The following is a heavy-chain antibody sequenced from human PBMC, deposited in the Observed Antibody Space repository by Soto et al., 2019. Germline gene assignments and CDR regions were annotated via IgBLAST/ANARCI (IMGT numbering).Heavy chain of an antibody. CDR3: ARIRDGYNYFLYFDY. CDR2: IYYSGST. Sequence: PSETLSLTCTVSGGSISSYYWSWIRQPPGKGLECIVYIYYSGSTNYNPSLKSRVTISVDTSKNQFSLKLSSVTAADTAVYYCARIRDGYNYFLYFDYWGQGSLVTVSS. D-gene: IGHD5-12*01. CDR1: GGSISSYY. J-gene: IGHJ4*02. V-gene: IGHV4-59*01.